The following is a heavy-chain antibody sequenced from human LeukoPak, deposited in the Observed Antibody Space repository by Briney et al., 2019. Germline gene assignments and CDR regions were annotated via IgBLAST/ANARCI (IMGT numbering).Heavy chain of an antibody. V-gene: IGHV7-4-1*02. CDR3: ARDRHRVGSSAGSAYYYMDV. CDR2: INTNTGNP. D-gene: IGHD6-13*01. J-gene: IGHJ6*03. Sequence: GASVKVSCKASGYTFRTYAMNWVRQAPGQGLEWMGWINTNTGNPTYAQGFTGRFVFSSDTSVSTAYLQINSLKPDDTAVYYCARDRHRVGSSAGSAYYYMDVWGQGTTVTVSS. CDR1: GYTFRTYA.